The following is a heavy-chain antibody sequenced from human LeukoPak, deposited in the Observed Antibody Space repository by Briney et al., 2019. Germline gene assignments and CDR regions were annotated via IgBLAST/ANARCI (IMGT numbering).Heavy chain of an antibody. CDR3: TKGGWGSSWDY. Sequence: GGSLRLSCAASGFTFSTYTMNWVRQAPGKGLEWVSSISGSDSGTTYADSVKGRFTISRDNSKNTLYLQMNSLGADDTAVYYCTKGGWGSSWDYWGQGTLVTVSS. CDR2: ISGSDSGT. V-gene: IGHV3-23*01. CDR1: GFTFSTYT. J-gene: IGHJ4*02. D-gene: IGHD7-27*01.